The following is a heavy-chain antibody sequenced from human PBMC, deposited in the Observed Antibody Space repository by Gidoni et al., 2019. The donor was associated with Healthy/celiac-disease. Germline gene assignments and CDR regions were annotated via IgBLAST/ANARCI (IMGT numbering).Heavy chain of an antibody. CDR2: ISGSGGST. D-gene: IGHD6-19*01. CDR3: AKGAEGYSSGWYGGVNDY. V-gene: IGHV3-23*01. J-gene: IGHJ4*02. Sequence: EVQLLESGGGLVQPGGSLRLSCAASGFTFSSYAMSWVRQAPGKGLEWVSAISGSGGSTYYADSVKGRFTISRDNSKNTLYLQMNSRRAEDTAVYYCAKGAEGYSSGWYGGVNDYWGQGTLVTVSS. CDR1: GFTFSSYA.